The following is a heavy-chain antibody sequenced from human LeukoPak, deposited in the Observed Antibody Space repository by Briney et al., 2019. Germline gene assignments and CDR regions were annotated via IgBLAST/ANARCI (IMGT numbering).Heavy chain of an antibody. CDR2: ISGGSRTI. J-gene: IGHJ4*02. CDR1: GFTFSDYY. Sequence: PGGSLRLSCAASGFTFSDYYMNWIRQAPGKGLEWVSSISGGSRTINYADSVKGRFAISRDDSKSTLYLQMNSLRGEDTAVYYCAKDFGRNLGGPGYWGRGTLVIVSS. V-gene: IGHV3-11*01. D-gene: IGHD1-14*01. CDR3: AKDFGRNLGGPGY.